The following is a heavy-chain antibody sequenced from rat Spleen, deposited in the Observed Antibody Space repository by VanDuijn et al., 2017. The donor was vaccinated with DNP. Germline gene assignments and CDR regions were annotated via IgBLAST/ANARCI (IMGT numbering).Heavy chain of an antibody. D-gene: IGHD3-1*01. CDR2: ISTSGSRT. CDR1: GFTFSNYY. Sequence: EVQLVESGGGLVQPGRSLKLSCAASGFTFSNYYMAWVRQAPKKGLEWVATISTSGSRTYYRDSVKGRFTISRDNSKSTLYLEMESLRSEDTATYYCAKEALRAPFDFWGQGVMVTVSS. V-gene: IGHV5-27*01. CDR3: AKEALRAPFDF. J-gene: IGHJ2*01.